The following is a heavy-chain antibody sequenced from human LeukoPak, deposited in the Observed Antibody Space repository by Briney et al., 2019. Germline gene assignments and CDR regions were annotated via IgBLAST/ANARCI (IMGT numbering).Heavy chain of an antibody. J-gene: IGHJ6*03. CDR2: ISYDGSNK. D-gene: IGHD3-9*01. CDR1: GFTFSSYA. Sequence: GRSLRLSCAASGFTFSSYAMHWVRQAPGKGLEWVAVISYDGSNKYYADSVKGRFTISRDNSKNTLYLQMNSLRAEDTAVYYCASFDPYYYYYMDVWGKGTTVTVSS. CDR3: ASFDPYYYYYMDV. V-gene: IGHV3-30-3*01.